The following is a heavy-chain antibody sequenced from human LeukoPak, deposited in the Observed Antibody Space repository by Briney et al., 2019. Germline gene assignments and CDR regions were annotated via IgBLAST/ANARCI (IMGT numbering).Heavy chain of an antibody. J-gene: IGHJ5*02. D-gene: IGHD4-17*01. CDR3: TNYVGKFDP. V-gene: IGHV3-49*04. CDR1: GFTFGDYA. Sequence: PGGSLRLSCTASGFTFGDYAMSWVRQAPGKGLEWVGFIRSKAYGGTTEYAASVKGRFTISRDDSKSIAYLQMNSLKTEDTAVYYCTNYVGKFDPWGQGTLVTVSS. CDR2: IRSKAYGGTT.